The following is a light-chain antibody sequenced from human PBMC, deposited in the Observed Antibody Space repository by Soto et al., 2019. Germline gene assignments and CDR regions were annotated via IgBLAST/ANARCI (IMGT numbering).Light chain of an antibody. J-gene: IGKJ1*01. CDR3: QQYNNWPWT. V-gene: IGKV1-5*01. CDR1: QTVNTW. Sequence: DIQLTQSPSTLSASVGERVTITCRASQTVNTWLAWYQHKPGKAPKLLIYDASVLETGVPSRFSGFSSGTEFTLTISSLQSEDFAVYYCQQYNNWPWTFGQGTKVDIK. CDR2: DAS.